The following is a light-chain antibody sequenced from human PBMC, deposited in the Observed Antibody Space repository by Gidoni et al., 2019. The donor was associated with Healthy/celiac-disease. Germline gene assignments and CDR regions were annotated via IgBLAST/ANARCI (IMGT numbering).Light chain of an antibody. CDR3: QQYYSTPHQCS. CDR1: QSVLYSSNNKNY. V-gene: IGKV4-1*01. CDR2: WAS. Sequence: IVMTQSPHSLAVSLGERATINCKSSQSVLYSSNNKNYLAWYQQKPGQPPKLLIYWASTRESGVPDRFSGSGSGTDFTLTISSLQAEDVAVYYCQQYYSTPHQCSFXXXTKLEIK. J-gene: IGKJ2*04.